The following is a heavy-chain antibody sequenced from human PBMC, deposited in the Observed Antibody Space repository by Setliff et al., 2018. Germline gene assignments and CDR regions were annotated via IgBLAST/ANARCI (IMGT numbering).Heavy chain of an antibody. CDR3: ARVSAIDKRVDY. CDR2: INHSGST. V-gene: IGHV4-34*01. J-gene: IGHJ4*02. D-gene: IGHD3-22*01. Sequence: SETLSLTCAVYGGSFSGYYWSWIRQPPGKGLEWIGEINHSGSTNYNPSLKSRVTISVDTSKNQFSLKLSSVTAADTAVYYCARVSAIDKRVDYWGQGTLVTVSS. CDR1: GGSFSGYY.